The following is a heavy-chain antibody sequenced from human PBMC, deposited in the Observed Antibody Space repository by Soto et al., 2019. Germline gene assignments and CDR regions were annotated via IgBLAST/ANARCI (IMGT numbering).Heavy chain of an antibody. V-gene: IGHV1-8*01. CDR3: AKVSSGWYGDYYYGMDV. CDR2: MNPNSGNT. CDR1: GYTFTSYD. Sequence: QVQLVQSGAEVKKPGASVKVSCKASGYTFTSYDINWVRQATGQGLEWMGWMNPNSGNTGYAQKFQGRVTMTRNTSXSXXYMELRSRRSEDRAVYYCAKVSSGWYGDYYYGMDVWGQGTTVTVSS. J-gene: IGHJ6*02. D-gene: IGHD6-19*01.